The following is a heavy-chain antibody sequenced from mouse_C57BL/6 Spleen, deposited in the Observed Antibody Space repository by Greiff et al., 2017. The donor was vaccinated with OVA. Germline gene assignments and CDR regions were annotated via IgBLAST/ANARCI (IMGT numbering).Heavy chain of an antibody. V-gene: IGHV1-52*01. D-gene: IGHD1-1*01. CDR3: ALYYGSSLYYAMDY. CDR1: GYTFTSYW. CDR2: IDPSDSET. J-gene: IGHJ4*01. Sequence: VQLQQPGAELVRPGSSVKLSCKASGYTFTSYWMHWVKQRPIQGLEWIGNIDPSDSETHYNQKFKDKATLTVDKSSSTAYMQLSSLTSEDSAVYYCALYYGSSLYYAMDYWGQGTSVTVSS.